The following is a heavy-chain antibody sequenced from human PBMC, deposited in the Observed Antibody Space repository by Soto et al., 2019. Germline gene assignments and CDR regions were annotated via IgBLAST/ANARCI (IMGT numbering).Heavy chain of an antibody. V-gene: IGHV3-23*01. Sequence: EVQLLDSGGGLAQPGGSLRLSCAASGFTFSTYAMTWVRQAPGKGLEWVSLITGNAGSTYYADSVKGRFTISRDNSQNTLYLQMNSLRVEDTAVYYCAKLPLVDGTGGTCYRYFDYWGQGTLVNVSS. CDR3: AKLPLVDGTGGTCYRYFDY. CDR1: GFTFSTYA. CDR2: ITGNAGST. D-gene: IGHD2-15*01. J-gene: IGHJ4*02.